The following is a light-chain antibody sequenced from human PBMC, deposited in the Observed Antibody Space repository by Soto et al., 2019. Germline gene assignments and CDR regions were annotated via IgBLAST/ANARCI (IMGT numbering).Light chain of an antibody. CDR2: AAS. J-gene: IGKJ1*01. Sequence: DIQMTQSPSSLSASVGDRVTITCQASQDISNYLNWYQQKPGKAPKLLIYAASSLQSGVPSRFSGSGSGTDFTLTISSLQPDDFATYYCQQSYSTSWTFGQGTKVDI. V-gene: IGKV1-39*01. CDR1: QDISNY. CDR3: QQSYSTSWT.